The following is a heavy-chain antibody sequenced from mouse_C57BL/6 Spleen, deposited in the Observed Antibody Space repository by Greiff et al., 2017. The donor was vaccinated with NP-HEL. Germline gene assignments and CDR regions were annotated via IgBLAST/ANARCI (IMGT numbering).Heavy chain of an antibody. CDR1: GFNIKDDY. CDR2: IDPENGDT. V-gene: IGHV14-4*01. CDR3: TKGSYDGRLIYYAMDY. D-gene: IGHD2-3*01. Sequence: VQLKQSGAELVRPGASVKLSCTASGFNIKDDYMHWVKQRPEQGLEWIGWIDPENGDTEYASKFQGKATITADTSSNTAYLQLSSLTSEDTAVYYCTKGSYDGRLIYYAMDYWGQGTSVTVSS. J-gene: IGHJ4*01.